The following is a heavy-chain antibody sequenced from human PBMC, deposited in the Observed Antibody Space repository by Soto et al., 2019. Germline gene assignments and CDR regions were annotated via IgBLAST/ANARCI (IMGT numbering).Heavy chain of an antibody. J-gene: IGHJ4*02. CDR2: INHSGST. CDR3: ARGTPLDF. CDR1: GGSFSGYY. V-gene: IGHV4-34*01. Sequence: PSETLSLTCAVYGGSFSGYYWSWIRQPPGKGLEWIGEINHSGSTNYNPSLKSRVTISADTSKNQFSLKLISVTAADTAVYFCARGTPLDFWGQGTLVTVSS.